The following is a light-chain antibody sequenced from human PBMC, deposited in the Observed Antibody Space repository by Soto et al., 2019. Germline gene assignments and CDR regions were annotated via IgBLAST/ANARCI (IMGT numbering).Light chain of an antibody. V-gene: IGLV2-14*01. CDR1: SSDVGGYNY. CDR3: SSYTSSSTPAYV. CDR2: DVS. Sequence: CALTQPASVSGSPGQSITISCTGTSSDVGGYNYVSWYQQHPGKAPKLMIYDVSNRPSGVSNRFSGSKSGNTASLTISGLQAEDVADYYCSSYTSSSTPAYVFGTGTKLTVL. J-gene: IGLJ1*01.